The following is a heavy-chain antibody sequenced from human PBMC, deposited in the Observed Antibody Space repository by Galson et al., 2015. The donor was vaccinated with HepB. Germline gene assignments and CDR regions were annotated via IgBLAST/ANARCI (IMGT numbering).Heavy chain of an antibody. CDR1: GFTFSSYG. CDR2: ISYDGSNK. J-gene: IGHJ4*02. V-gene: IGHV3-30*18. CDR3: ANGVSRYCSSTSCYFDY. D-gene: IGHD2-2*01. Sequence: SLRLSCAASGFTFSSYGMHWVRQAPGKGLEWVAVISYDGSNKYYADSVKGRFTISRDNSKNTLYLQMNSLRAEDTAVYYCANGVSRYCSSTSCYFDYWGQGTLVTVSS.